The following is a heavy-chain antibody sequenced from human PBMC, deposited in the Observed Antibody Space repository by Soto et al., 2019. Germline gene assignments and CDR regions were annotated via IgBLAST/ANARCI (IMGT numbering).Heavy chain of an antibody. CDR1: GFTFGDYA. J-gene: IGHJ3*02. CDR2: IRSKAYGGTT. CDR3: TRDFGGMIVVVTDAFDI. Sequence: GGSLRLSCPASGFTFGDYAMSWFRQAPGKGLEWVGFIRSKAYGGTTEYAASVKGRFTISRDDSKSIAYLQMNSLKTEDTAVYYCTRDFGGMIVVVTDAFDIWGQGTMVTVSS. V-gene: IGHV3-49*03. D-gene: IGHD3-22*01.